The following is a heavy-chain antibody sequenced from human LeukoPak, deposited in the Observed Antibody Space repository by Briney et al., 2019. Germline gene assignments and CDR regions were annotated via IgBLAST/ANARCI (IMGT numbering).Heavy chain of an antibody. CDR1: GFTFSSYW. CDR3: AREDIVVLPTLAEYFQH. Sequence: PGGSLRLSCAASGFTFSSYWMHWVRQAPGKGLVWVSRINSDGSSTSYADSVKGRFTISRDNAKNTLYLQMNSLRAEDTAVYYCAREDIVVLPTLAEYFQHWGQGTLVTVSS. CDR2: INSDGSST. V-gene: IGHV3-74*01. D-gene: IGHD2-2*01. J-gene: IGHJ1*01.